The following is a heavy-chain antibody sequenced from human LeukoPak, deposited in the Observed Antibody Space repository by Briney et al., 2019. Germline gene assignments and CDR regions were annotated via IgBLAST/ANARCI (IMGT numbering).Heavy chain of an antibody. V-gene: IGHV3-48*01. D-gene: IGHD3-22*01. J-gene: IGHJ4*02. CDR1: GFTFSSYW. CDR3: ARDLKGYYDSSGYDFDY. CDR2: ISSSSSTI. Sequence: PGGSLRLSCAASGFTFSSYWMSWVRQAPGKGLEWVSYISSSSSTIYYADSVKGRFTISRDNAKNSLYLQMNSLRAEDTAVYYCARDLKGYYDSSGYDFDYWGQGTLVTVSS.